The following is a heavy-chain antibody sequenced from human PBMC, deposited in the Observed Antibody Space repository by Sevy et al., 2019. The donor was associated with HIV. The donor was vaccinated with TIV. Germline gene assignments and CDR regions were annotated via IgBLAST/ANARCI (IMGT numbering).Heavy chain of an antibody. J-gene: IGHJ3*02. CDR3: TSAWDWGNINHSNQILDI. CDR1: EFIFTGYW. CDR2: IDQDGSDK. V-gene: IGHV3-7*01. Sequence: GGSLRLSCAASEFIFTGYWMNWVRQAPGKGLEWVANIDQDGSDKRYVDSVRGRFTISRDNANNFLYLQKSSLRADDTAVYYCTSAWDWGNINHSNQILDIWGHGTKVTVSS. D-gene: IGHD3-16*01.